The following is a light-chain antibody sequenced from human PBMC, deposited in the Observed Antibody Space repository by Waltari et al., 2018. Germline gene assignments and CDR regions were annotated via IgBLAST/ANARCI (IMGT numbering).Light chain of an antibody. CDR1: QSISSS. CDR3: QQYFHLST. J-gene: IGKJ1*01. Sequence: DIQVTQSPSTLSASVGDRVSITCRARQSISSSLAWFQQKPGKGPKLLVYGASTLESLVPSRFSCSVSGTEFTLTISSLQPDDFATYYCQQYFHLSTFGQGTKVEIK. V-gene: IGKV1-5*03. CDR2: GAS.